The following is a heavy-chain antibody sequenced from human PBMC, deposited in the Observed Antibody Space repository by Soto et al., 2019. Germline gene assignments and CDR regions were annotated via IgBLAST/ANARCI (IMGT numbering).Heavy chain of an antibody. D-gene: IGHD5-12*01. J-gene: IGHJ6*03. V-gene: IGHV1-8*01. CDR3: ARATGGHDSGGNYMDV. CDR2: MNPNSGNT. Sequence: ASVKVSCKASGYTFTSYDINWVRQATGQGLELMGWMNPNSGNTCYAQKFQGRVTMTRNTSISTAYMELRRLTSDDTAVYYCARATGGHDSGGNYMDVWGTGTTVTVSS. CDR1: GYTFTSYD.